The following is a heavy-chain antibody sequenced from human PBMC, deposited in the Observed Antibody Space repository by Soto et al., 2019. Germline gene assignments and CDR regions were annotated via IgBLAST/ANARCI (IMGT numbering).Heavy chain of an antibody. V-gene: IGHV1-69*06. Sequence: VTVSRTSFVSPLTTYATSCVRKAIGQVLAWVGGIIPIFGTANYAQKFQGRVTITADKSTSTAYMELSSLRSEDTAVDYCASVPWCGEVLPFDLWGQGTLVTVSS. CDR1: VSPLTTYA. D-gene: IGHD3-10*01. CDR2: IIPIFGTA. CDR3: ASVPWCGEVLPFDL. J-gene: IGHJ5*02.